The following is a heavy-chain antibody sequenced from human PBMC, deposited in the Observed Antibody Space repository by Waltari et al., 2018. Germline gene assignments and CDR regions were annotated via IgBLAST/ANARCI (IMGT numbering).Heavy chain of an antibody. D-gene: IGHD2-21*02. CDR2: IKKDGTEE. CDR1: GFTFRDHW. V-gene: IGHV3-7*01. CDR3: AGDHWYSLDL. J-gene: IGHJ4*02. Sequence: EEQLVDSGGGLVQPGGSLRLSCVASGFTFRDHWMAWVRQAPGKELEWVAKIKKDGTEEMYVDSVKGRFTISKDNTKNSVFLQMNSLRAEDTAVYYCAGDHWYSLDLWGQGTLVTVSS.